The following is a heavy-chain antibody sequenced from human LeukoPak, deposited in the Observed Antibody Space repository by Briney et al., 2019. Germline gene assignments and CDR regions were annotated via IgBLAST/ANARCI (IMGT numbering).Heavy chain of an antibody. V-gene: IGHV3-23*01. Sequence: GGTLRLSCAASGFTFSSYGMSWVRQAPGKGLEWVSAISGSGGSTYYADSVKGRFTISRDNSKNTLYLQMNSLRAEDTAVYYCWFYGSGSYVFDYWGQGTLVTVSS. CDR2: ISGSGGST. CDR3: WFYGSGSYVFDY. J-gene: IGHJ4*02. CDR1: GFTFSSYG. D-gene: IGHD3-10*01.